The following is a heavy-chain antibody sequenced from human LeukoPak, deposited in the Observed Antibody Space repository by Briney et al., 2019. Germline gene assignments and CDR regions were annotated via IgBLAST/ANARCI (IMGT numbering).Heavy chain of an antibody. CDR3: AKDLSYGDYPSWFDP. Sequence: GGSLRLSCAASGFTFSSYGMHWVRQAPGKGLEWAAFIRYDGSNKYYADSVKGRFTISRDNSKNTLYLQMNSLRAEDTAVYYCAKDLSYGDYPSWFDPWGQGTLVTVSS. CDR2: IRYDGSNK. D-gene: IGHD4-17*01. J-gene: IGHJ5*02. CDR1: GFTFSSYG. V-gene: IGHV3-30*02.